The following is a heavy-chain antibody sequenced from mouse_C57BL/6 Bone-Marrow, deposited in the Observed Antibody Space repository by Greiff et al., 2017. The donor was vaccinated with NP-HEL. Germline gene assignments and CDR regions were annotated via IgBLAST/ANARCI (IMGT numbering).Heavy chain of an antibody. CDR2: INPNNGGT. D-gene: IGHD2-4*01. Sequence: VQLQQSGPELVKPGASVKISCKASGYTFTDYYMNWVKQSHGKSLEWIGDINPNNGGTSYNQKFKGKATLTVDKSSSTAYMELRSLTSEDSAVYYCERGGRYDYGYAMDYWGQGTSVTVSS. J-gene: IGHJ4*01. CDR1: GYTFTDYY. CDR3: ERGGRYDYGYAMDY. V-gene: IGHV1-26*01.